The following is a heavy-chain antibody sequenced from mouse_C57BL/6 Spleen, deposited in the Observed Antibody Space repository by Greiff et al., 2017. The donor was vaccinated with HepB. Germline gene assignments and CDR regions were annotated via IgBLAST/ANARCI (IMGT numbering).Heavy chain of an antibody. CDR1: GYAFSSSW. Sequence: VQLQQSGPELVKPGASVKISCKASGYAFSSSWMNWVKQRPGKGLEWIGRIYPGDGDTNYNGKFKGKATLTADKSSSTAYMQLSSLTSEDSAVYFCARSGDYDPDAMDYWGQGTAVTVAS. CDR3: ARSGDYDPDAMDY. D-gene: IGHD2-4*01. J-gene: IGHJ4*01. CDR2: IYPGDGDT. V-gene: IGHV1-82*01.